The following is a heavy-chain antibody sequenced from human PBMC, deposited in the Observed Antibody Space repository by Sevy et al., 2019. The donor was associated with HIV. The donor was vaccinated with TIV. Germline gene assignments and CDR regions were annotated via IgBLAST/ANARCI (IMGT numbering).Heavy chain of an antibody. CDR3: AREGDLRYFDF. V-gene: IGHV3-11*01. J-gene: IGHJ2*01. D-gene: IGHD3-10*01. Sequence: GGSLRLSCAASKFTFSDYYMSWIRQAPAKGLEWVSYISNSGSTIYYADSVKGRFTISRDNAQSSMYLQMNRLRAEDTAVYYCAREGDLRYFDFWGRGTLVTVSS. CDR1: KFTFSDYY. CDR2: ISNSGSTI.